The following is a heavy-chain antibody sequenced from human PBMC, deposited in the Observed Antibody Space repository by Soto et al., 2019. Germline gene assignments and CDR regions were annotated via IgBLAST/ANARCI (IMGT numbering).Heavy chain of an antibody. Sequence: ASVKVSCKASGYTFTDYYIHWVRQAPGRGLERMGWINPNSGGTSYTQKFQGRVTMTRDTSISTAYMEVSRLRSDGTAVYYCARELEKYSRGWYFSYGMDVWGQGTMVTVSS. CDR2: INPNSGGT. CDR1: GYTFTDYY. J-gene: IGHJ6*02. V-gene: IGHV1-2*02. CDR3: ARELEKYSRGWYFSYGMDV. D-gene: IGHD6-19*01.